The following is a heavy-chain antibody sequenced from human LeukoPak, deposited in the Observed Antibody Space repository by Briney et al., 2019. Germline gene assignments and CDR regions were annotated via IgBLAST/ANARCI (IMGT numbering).Heavy chain of an antibody. CDR1: GYTVTDYY. CDR3: ARGHYYYYYMDV. CDR2: ISAYNGHT. J-gene: IGHJ6*03. Sequence: ASVKVSCKASGYTVTDYYMHWVRQAPGRGLEWMGWISAYNGHTNYAQKLQDRVTMTKDTSTSTAYMELRSLRSDDTALYYYARGHYYYYYMDVWGQGTTVTVSS. V-gene: IGHV1-18*04.